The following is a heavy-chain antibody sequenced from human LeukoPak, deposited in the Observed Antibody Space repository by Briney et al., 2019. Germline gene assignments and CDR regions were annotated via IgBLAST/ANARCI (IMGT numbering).Heavy chain of an antibody. CDR2: INLGDSDT. Sequence: GESLKISCKGSGYSFTSYWIGWVRQMPGKGLEWMGIINLGDSDTRYSPSFQGQVTISADRSTSTAYLQWSSLKASDTAMYYCARIRADGDAFDIWGQGTMVTVSS. D-gene: IGHD4-17*01. V-gene: IGHV5-51*01. CDR1: GYSFTSYW. J-gene: IGHJ3*02. CDR3: ARIRADGDAFDI.